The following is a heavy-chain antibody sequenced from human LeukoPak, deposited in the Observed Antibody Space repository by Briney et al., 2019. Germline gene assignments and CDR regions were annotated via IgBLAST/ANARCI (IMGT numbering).Heavy chain of an antibody. CDR2: FDPEDGET. J-gene: IGHJ5*02. Sequence: AASVKVSCKVSGYTLTELSMHWVRQAPGKGLEWMGGFDPEDGETIYAQTFQGRVTMTEDTSKDTAYMELNSLRSEDTAVYYCAPAYCGGDCYSYWFDPWGQGTLVTVSS. CDR3: APAYCGGDCYSYWFDP. V-gene: IGHV1-24*01. CDR1: GYTLTELS. D-gene: IGHD2-21*01.